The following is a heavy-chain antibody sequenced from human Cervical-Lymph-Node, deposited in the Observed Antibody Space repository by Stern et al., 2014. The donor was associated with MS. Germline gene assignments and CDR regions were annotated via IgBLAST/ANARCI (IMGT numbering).Heavy chain of an antibody. CDR2: IYSSGRT. CDR1: GGSISSGDYY. D-gene: IGHD2-2*01. J-gene: IGHJ5*02. CDR3: ASANCSSTSCPNWFDP. Sequence: QVQLQESGPGLVKPSQTLSLTCTVSGGSISSGDYYWSWIRQPPGKGLEWIGDIYSSGRTYYTPSLKSRVTISVDTSKNQFSLKLSSVTAADTAVYYCASANCSSTSCPNWFDPWGQGTLVTVSS. V-gene: IGHV4-30-4*01.